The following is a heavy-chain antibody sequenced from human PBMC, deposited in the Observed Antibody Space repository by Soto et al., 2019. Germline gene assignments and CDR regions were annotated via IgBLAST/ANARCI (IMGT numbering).Heavy chain of an antibody. CDR2: IDWDDDK. J-gene: IGHJ4*02. Sequence: SGPTLVNPTQTLTLTCTFSGFSLSTSGMRVSWIRQPPGKALEWLARIDWDDDKFYSTPLKTRLTISKDTSKNQVVLTMTNMDPVDTATYYCVHYDILTGIDYWGQGTLVTVSS. CDR1: GFSLSTSGMR. V-gene: IGHV2-70*04. CDR3: VHYDILTGIDY. D-gene: IGHD3-9*01.